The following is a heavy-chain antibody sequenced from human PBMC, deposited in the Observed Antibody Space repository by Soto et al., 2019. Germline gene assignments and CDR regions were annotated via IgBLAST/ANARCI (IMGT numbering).Heavy chain of an antibody. CDR1: GFTFSSYG. CDR2: ISYDGSNK. Sequence: GGSLRLSCAASGFTFSSYGMHWVRQAPGKGLEWVAVISYDGSNKYYADSVKGRFTISRDNSENTLYLQMNSLRAEDTAVYYCAKGDYGGNSDLNYFDYWGQGILVTVSS. CDR3: AKGDYGGNSDLNYFDY. D-gene: IGHD4-17*01. V-gene: IGHV3-30*18. J-gene: IGHJ4*02.